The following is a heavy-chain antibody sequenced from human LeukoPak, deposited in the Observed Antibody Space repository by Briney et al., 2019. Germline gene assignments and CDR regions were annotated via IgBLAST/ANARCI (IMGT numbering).Heavy chain of an antibody. V-gene: IGHV3-9*01. CDR1: GFTFDDYA. CDR3: AKYSSGWCEGWFDP. D-gene: IGHD6-19*01. J-gene: IGHJ5*02. CDR2: ISWNSGSI. Sequence: GGSLRLSCAASGFTFDDYAMHWVRQAPGKGLEWVSGISWNSGSIGYADSVKGRFTISRDNAKNSLYLQMNSLRAEDTALYYCAKYSSGWCEGWFDPWGQGTLVTVSS.